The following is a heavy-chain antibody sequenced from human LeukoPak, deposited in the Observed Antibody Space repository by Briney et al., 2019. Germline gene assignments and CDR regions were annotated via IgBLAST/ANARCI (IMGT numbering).Heavy chain of an antibody. Sequence: PSETLSLTCAVSGYSISSGYYWGWIRQPPGKGLEWIGSIYHSGSTYYNPSLKSRVTMSVDTSKNQFSLQLTSVTAADTAVYYCARAYSNWFDPWGQGTLVTVSS. CDR3: ARAYSNWFDP. V-gene: IGHV4-38-2*01. CDR2: IYHSGST. D-gene: IGHD4-11*01. J-gene: IGHJ5*02. CDR1: GYSISSGYY.